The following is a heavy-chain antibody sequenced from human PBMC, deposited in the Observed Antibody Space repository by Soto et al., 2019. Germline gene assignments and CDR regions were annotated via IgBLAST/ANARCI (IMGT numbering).Heavy chain of an antibody. CDR2: IIPIFGTA. Sequence: SVKVSCKASGGTFSSYAISWVRRAPGQGLEWMGGIIPIFGTANYAQKFQGRVTITADESTSTAYMELSSLRSEDTAVYYCASGRFLEWLGFRLGELSSQNYYYYYGMDVWGQGTTVTVS. CDR1: GGTFSSYA. CDR3: ASGRFLEWLGFRLGELSSQNYYYYYGMDV. V-gene: IGHV1-69*13. J-gene: IGHJ6*02. D-gene: IGHD3-16*02.